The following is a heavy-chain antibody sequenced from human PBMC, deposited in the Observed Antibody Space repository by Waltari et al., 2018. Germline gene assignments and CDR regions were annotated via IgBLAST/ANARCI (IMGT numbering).Heavy chain of an antibody. CDR2: ISSSSSYI. CDR3: ARDPRRVGDY. Sequence: EVQLVESGGGLVKPGGSLRLSCAASGFTFSSYSRNWVRQAPGKGLEWVSSISSSSSYIYYADSVKGRFTISRDNAKNSLYLQMNSLRAEDTAVYYCARDPRRVGDYWGQGTLVTVSS. J-gene: IGHJ4*02. CDR1: GFTFSSYS. D-gene: IGHD3-16*01. V-gene: IGHV3-21*01.